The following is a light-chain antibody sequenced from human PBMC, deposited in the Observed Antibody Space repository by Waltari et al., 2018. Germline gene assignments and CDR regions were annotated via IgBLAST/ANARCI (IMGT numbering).Light chain of an antibody. Sequence: EIVMTQSPATLSVSPGDRATLSCRASQSVNTYLAWYQQKPGQAPRLLIYGASTRATGIPARFSGSGSGTEFTLTISSLQSEDFAVYYCQQYNNWPPMYTFGQGTKLEIK. CDR2: GAS. J-gene: IGKJ2*01. V-gene: IGKV3-15*01. CDR3: QQYNNWPPMYT. CDR1: QSVNTY.